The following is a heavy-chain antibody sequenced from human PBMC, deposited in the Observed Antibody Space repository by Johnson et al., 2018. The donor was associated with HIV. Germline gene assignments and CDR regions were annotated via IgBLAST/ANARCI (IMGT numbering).Heavy chain of an antibody. V-gene: IGHV3-23*01. J-gene: IGHJ3*02. CDR3: ARDLWVTKDAFDI. Sequence: EVQLLESGGDLVQPGGSLRLSCTASGFTFSDYWMTRVRQAPGKGLEWVSTIRRGGGGTNYVDPVKGRFTISRDNSKSPLYLQMHSLRAEATAVYYCARDLWVTKDAFDIWGQGTMVTVSS. D-gene: IGHD4-17*01. CDR2: IRRGGGGT. CDR1: GFTFSDYW.